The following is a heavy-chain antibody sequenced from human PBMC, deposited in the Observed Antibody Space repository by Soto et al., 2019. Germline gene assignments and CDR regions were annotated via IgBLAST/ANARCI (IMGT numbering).Heavy chain of an antibody. Sequence: GGSLRLSCAASGFTFSSYGMHWVRQAPGKGLEWVAVISYDGSNKYYADSVKGRFTISRDNSKNTLYLQMNSLRAEDTAVYYCAKPYLTVLYGGAFDYWGQGTLVTVSS. D-gene: IGHD4-17*01. CDR3: AKPYLTVLYGGAFDY. CDR2: ISYDGSNK. CDR1: GFTFSSYG. J-gene: IGHJ4*02. V-gene: IGHV3-30*18.